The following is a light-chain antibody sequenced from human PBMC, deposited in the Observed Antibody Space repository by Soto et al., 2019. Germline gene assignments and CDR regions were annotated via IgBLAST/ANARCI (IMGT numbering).Light chain of an antibody. Sequence: DIQLTQSPSFLSASIGDRVTFTCRASQGISTFLAWYQHTPGKAPKLLIYAASTLQSGVPSRFSGSGSGREFTLTSSSLQPEDFATYYCQQLSGYPWTFGQGTKVEIK. V-gene: IGKV1-9*01. J-gene: IGKJ1*01. CDR1: QGISTF. CDR3: QQLSGYPWT. CDR2: AAS.